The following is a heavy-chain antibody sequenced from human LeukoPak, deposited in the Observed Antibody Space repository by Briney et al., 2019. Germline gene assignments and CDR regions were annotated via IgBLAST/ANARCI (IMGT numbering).Heavy chain of an antibody. CDR1: GFTFSDYY. Sequence: PGGSLRLSCAASGFTFSDYYMSWIRQAPRTGLGWVSYISSSGSTIYYADSVKSRFTTSRDNATNSLYLQMNSLRAEDTAADHCGCDSSQEAFDIWGQGTMFTVSS. V-gene: IGHV3-11*04. CDR2: ISSSGSTI. D-gene: IGHD2-2*01. J-gene: IGHJ3*02. CDR3: GCDSSQEAFDI.